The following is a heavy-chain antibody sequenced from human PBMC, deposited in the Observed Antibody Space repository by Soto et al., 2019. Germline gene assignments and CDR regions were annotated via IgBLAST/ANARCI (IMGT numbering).Heavy chain of an antibody. CDR2: IYYSGST. D-gene: IGHD2-21*02. CDR1: GGSISSSSYY. Sequence: SETLSLTCTVSGGSISSSSYYWGWIRQPPGKGLEGIGSIYYSGSTYYNPSLKSRVTISVDTSKNQFSLKLSSVTAADTAVYYCARHEGEGHGGNFDYYYYGMDVWGQGTTVTVSS. J-gene: IGHJ6*02. CDR3: ARHEGEGHGGNFDYYYYGMDV. V-gene: IGHV4-39*01.